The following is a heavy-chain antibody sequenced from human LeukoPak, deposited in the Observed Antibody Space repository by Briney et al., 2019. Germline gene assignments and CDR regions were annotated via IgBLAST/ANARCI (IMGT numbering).Heavy chain of an antibody. CDR3: ARELRRDKY. D-gene: IGHD1-1*01. Sequence: ASVKVSCKASGYTFSSYDINWVRQATGQGLEWMGYMNPDSGNTGYAQNFQSRVTMTVNTSITTAYMELSSLRPEDTAVYYCARELRRDKYWGQGTLVTVSS. CDR2: MNPDSGNT. J-gene: IGHJ4*02. V-gene: IGHV1-8*01. CDR1: GYTFSSYD.